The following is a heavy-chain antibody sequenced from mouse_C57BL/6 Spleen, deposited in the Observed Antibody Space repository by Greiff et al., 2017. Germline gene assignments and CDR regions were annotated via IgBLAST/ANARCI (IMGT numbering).Heavy chain of an antibody. CDR3: SRGGYGGAMDY. J-gene: IGHJ4*01. V-gene: IGHV5-17*01. D-gene: IGHD2-10*02. Sequence: EVQGVESGGGLVKPGGSLKLSCAASGFTFSDYGMHWVRQAPEKGLEWVAYISSGSSTIYYADTVKGRFTIPRDNAKNTLFLQLTSLRSEDTAMYYCSRGGYGGAMDYWGQGTSVTVSS. CDR2: ISSGSSTI. CDR1: GFTFSDYG.